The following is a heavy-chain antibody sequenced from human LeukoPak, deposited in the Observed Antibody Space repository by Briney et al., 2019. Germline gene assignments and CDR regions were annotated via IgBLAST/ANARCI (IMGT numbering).Heavy chain of an antibody. CDR1: GFTFSSYS. V-gene: IGHV3-21*01. CDR3: ARGLRNDAFDI. J-gene: IGHJ3*02. CDR2: ISSSSYI. Sequence: GGSLRLSCAASGFTFSSYSMNWVRQAPGKGLEWVSSISSSSYIYYADSVKGRFTISRDNAKNSLYLQMNSLRAEDTAVYYCARGLRNDAFDIWGQGTMVTVSS. D-gene: IGHD4-17*01.